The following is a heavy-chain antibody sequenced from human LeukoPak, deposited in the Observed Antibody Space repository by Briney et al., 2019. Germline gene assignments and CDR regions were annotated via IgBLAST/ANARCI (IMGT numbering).Heavy chain of an antibody. V-gene: IGHV3-23*01. CDR1: GFTFTSYA. CDR2: FSGSVDTT. J-gene: IGHJ4*02. D-gene: IGHD2-15*01. Sequence: GGSLRLSCAASGFTFTSYAMSWVRQTPGKGLEWVPTFSGSVDTTYYADSVKGRFTISRDNSKNTLDLQMNSLGAEDTAVYYCAKATLPTCGGARCYYFDNWGQGTLVTVSS. CDR3: AKATLPTCGGARCYYFDN.